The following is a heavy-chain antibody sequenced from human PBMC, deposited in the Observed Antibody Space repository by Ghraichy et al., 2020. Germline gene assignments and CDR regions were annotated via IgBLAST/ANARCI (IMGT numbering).Heavy chain of an antibody. D-gene: IGHD1-7*01. J-gene: IGHJ5*02. Sequence: SQTLSLTCAISGDSVSSNSAAWNWIRQSPSRGLEWLGRTYYRSKWYNDYAVSVKSRITINPDTSKNQFSLQLNSVTPEDTAVYYCARDLRYTWNYVGWFDPWGQGTLVTVSS. CDR2: TYYRSKWYN. V-gene: IGHV6-1*01. CDR1: GDSVSSNSAA. CDR3: ARDLRYTWNYVGWFDP.